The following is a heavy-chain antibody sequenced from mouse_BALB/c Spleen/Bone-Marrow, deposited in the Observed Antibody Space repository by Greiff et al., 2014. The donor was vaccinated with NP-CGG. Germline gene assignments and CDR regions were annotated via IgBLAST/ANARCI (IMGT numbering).Heavy chain of an antibody. CDR1: GYTFTSYW. J-gene: IGHJ3*01. CDR2: INPSTGYT. V-gene: IGHV1-7*01. Sequence: QVQLQQSGAELAKPGASVKMSCKASGYTFTSYWMHWVKQRPGQGLEWIGYINPSTGYTDYNQKFKDKATLTADKSSSTAYMQLSSLTSEDSAVYYCAGRLNWDWFAYWGQGTLVTVSA. CDR3: AGRLNWDWFAY. D-gene: IGHD4-1*01.